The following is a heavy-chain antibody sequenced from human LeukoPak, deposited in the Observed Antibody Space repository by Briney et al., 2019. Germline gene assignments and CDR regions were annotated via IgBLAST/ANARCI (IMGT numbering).Heavy chain of an antibody. CDR1: GGSLSCNY. V-gene: IGHV4-34*01. Sequence: PSETLSLTSVVYGGSLSCNYCGWIRQPPGKGLEWIGEINHSGSTNYNPSLKSRVTISVDTSKNQFSLKLSSLTAAATAVYYCARGSQSIAYCSGGTCRAKIFDYWGQGTLVTVSS. CDR2: INHSGST. CDR3: ARGSQSIAYCSGGTCRAKIFDY. D-gene: IGHD2-15*01. J-gene: IGHJ4*02.